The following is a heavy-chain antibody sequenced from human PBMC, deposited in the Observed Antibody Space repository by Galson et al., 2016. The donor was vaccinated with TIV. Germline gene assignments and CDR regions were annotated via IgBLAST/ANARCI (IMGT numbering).Heavy chain of an antibody. J-gene: IGHJ3*02. V-gene: IGHV2-70*04. CDR2: IDWADDK. Sequence: PALVKPTQTLTLTCSVSGFSLTTTGMRVSWIRQPPGGALEWLARIDWADDKFYSPSLKTRLSISKDTSNNQVGLTMTNMDPVDTATYYCARMYRHGFDIWGQGTMVTVS. CDR1: GFSLTTTGMR. D-gene: IGHD3-16*02. CDR3: ARMYRHGFDI.